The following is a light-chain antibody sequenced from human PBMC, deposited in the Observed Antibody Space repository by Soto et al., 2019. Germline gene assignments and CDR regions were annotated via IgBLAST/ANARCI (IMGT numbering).Light chain of an antibody. CDR1: SSNIGAGYD. CDR2: GKN. J-gene: IGLJ1*01. CDR3: QSYDNSLSAYV. Sequence: QSVLTQPPSVSGAPGQRVTISCTGSSSNIGAGYDVHWYQQLPGTAPKLLIYGKNNRPSGVPDRFSGSESGTSASLAITGLQAEDEADYYCQSYDNSLSAYVFGTGTKVTVL. V-gene: IGLV1-40*01.